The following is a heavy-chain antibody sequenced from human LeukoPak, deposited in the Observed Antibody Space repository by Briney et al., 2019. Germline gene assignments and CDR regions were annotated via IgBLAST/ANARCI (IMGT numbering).Heavy chain of an antibody. CDR2: ISGSGDTT. V-gene: IGHV3-23*01. Sequence: PGGSLRLSCAASRFTFSSYTMSRVRQAPGKGLEWVSAISGSGDTTYYADSVKGRFTISRDNSKNTLYVQMNSLRAEDTAIYYCATYRQVLLPFESWGQGTLVTVSS. J-gene: IGHJ4*02. CDR3: ATYRQVLLPFES. D-gene: IGHD2-8*02. CDR1: RFTFSSYT.